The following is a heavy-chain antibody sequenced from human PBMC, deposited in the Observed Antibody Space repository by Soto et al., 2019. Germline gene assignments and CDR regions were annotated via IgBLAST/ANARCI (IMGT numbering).Heavy chain of an antibody. CDR3: ARGLGDYDSGMDG. Sequence: QVPLQESGPGLVMPSGTLSLTCAVSGGSISSSNWWSWVRQPPGKGLEWIGEIYHSGSTNYNPSLHSRVTISVDKSENQFSLKLSSVTAADTAVYYCARGLGDYDSGMDGWGKGTTVTVSS. D-gene: IGHD3-22*01. J-gene: IGHJ6*04. V-gene: IGHV4-4*02. CDR1: GGSISSSNW. CDR2: IYHSGST.